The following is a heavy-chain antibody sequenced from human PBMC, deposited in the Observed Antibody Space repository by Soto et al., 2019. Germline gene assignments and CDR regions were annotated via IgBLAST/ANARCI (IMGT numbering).Heavy chain of an antibody. CDR3: ARDRLMATAGTARHYFGLDV. CDR1: GGSIRSGGYY. V-gene: IGHV4-31*03. Sequence: SETLSLTCTVSGGSIRSGGYYWSWVRQNPRKGLEWIGNIYYSGNTYYNPSLKSRLTISVDTSKNQFSLNLSSVTAADTAVYYCARDRLMATAGTARHYFGLDVWGQGTAVTVSS. J-gene: IGHJ6*02. D-gene: IGHD5-18*01. CDR2: IYYSGNT.